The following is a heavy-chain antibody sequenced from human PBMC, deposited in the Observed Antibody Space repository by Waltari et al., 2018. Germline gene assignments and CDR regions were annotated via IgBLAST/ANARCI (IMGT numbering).Heavy chain of an antibody. Sequence: QVQLVQSGAEVKKPGSSVKVSCKASGDTFSSYTISWVRQAPGQGLEWMGRIIPILGIANYAQKFQGIVTITADKSTSTAYMELSSLRSEDTAVYYCARVGYYYDSSGYYFDYWGQGTLVTVSS. CDR1: GDTFSSYT. CDR2: IIPILGIA. V-gene: IGHV1-69*02. D-gene: IGHD3-22*01. J-gene: IGHJ4*02. CDR3: ARVGYYYDSSGYYFDY.